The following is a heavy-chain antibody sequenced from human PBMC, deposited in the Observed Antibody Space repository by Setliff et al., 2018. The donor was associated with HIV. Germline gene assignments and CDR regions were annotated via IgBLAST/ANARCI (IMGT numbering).Heavy chain of an antibody. CDR3: ARDQSDWFY. Sequence: SETLSLTCVVSGYSSDEKFAWGWIRQPPGKGLEWIGYMYYSGNTNYNPSLKSRVTISVDTSKSQFSLKLNSVTAADTAVYYCARDQSDWFYWGQGTLVTVSS. CDR2: MYYSGNT. CDR1: GYSSDEKFA. D-gene: IGHD3-3*01. J-gene: IGHJ4*02. V-gene: IGHV4-61*01.